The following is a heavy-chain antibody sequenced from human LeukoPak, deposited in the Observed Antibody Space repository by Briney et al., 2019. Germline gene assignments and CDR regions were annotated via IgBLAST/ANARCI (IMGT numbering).Heavy chain of an antibody. J-gene: IGHJ4*02. CDR1: GDSVSSNSAA. D-gene: IGHD6-13*01. CDR2: TYYRSKWYN. CDR3: ARVGMVAAAGTRAYYFDY. Sequence: SQTLSLTCAISGDSVSSNSAAWNWIRQSPSRGLEWLGRTYYRSKWYNDYAVSVKSRITINPDTSKNQFSLQLNSVTPEDTAVYYCARVGMVAAAGTRAYYFDYWGQGTLVTVSS. V-gene: IGHV6-1*01.